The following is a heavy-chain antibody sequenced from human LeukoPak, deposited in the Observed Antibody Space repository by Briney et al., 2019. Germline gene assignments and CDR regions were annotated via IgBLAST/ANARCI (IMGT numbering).Heavy chain of an antibody. CDR2: FDPEDGET. J-gene: IGHJ4*02. D-gene: IGHD1-7*01. Sequence: ASVKVSCKVSGYTLTELSMHWVRQAPGKGLGWMGGFDPEDGETIYAQKFQGRVTMTEDTSTDTAYMELSSLRSEDTAVYYCATDRGKTGTIDYWGQGTLVTVSS. V-gene: IGHV1-24*01. CDR3: ATDRGKTGTIDY. CDR1: GYTLTELS.